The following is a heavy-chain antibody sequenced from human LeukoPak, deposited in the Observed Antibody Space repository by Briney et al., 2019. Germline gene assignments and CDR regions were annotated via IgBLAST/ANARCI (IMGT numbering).Heavy chain of an antibody. J-gene: IGHJ4*02. CDR2: IYSGGGT. CDR1: GITVSSNC. Sequence: GGSLRLSCAASGITVSSNCMSWVRQAPGKGLEWVSVIYSGGGTYYADSVKGRFTISRDNAKNTLSLQMNSVTVDDTAVYYCARGQNGDNVDYWGQGTLVIVSS. CDR3: ARGQNGDNVDY. V-gene: IGHV3-66*01. D-gene: IGHD4-17*01.